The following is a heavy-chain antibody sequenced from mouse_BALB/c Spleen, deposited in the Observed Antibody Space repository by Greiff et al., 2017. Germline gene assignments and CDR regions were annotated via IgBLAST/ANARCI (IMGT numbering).Heavy chain of an antibody. CDR2: IYPGNSDT. V-gene: IGHV1-5*01. J-gene: IGHJ3*01. D-gene: IGHD1-2*01. Sequence: VHVKQSGTVLARPGASVKMSCKASGYSFTSYWMHWVKQRPGQGLEWIGAIYPGNSDTSYNQKFKGKAKLTAVTSASTAYMELSSLTNEDSAVYYCTRSHYYGSFAYWGQGTLVTVSA. CDR3: TRSHYYGSFAY. CDR1: GYSFTSYW.